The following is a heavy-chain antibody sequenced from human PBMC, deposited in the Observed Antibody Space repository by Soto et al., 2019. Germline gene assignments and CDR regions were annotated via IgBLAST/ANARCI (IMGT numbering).Heavy chain of an antibody. CDR3: ARGSGDPGPFDS. D-gene: IGHD7-27*01. V-gene: IGHV4-34*01. J-gene: IGHJ4*02. Sequence: QVQLQQWGAGLLKPSETLSLTCAVYGGSFSGYYWNWIRQPPGKGLEWIGEISHVGSTVYNPSLKSXXAISVDTSKNQFSLRLTSVIAADTAVYYCARGSGDPGPFDSWGQGTLVTVSS. CDR2: ISHVGST. CDR1: GGSFSGYY.